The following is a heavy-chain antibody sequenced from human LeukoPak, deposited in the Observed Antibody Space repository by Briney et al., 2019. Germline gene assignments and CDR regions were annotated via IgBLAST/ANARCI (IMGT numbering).Heavy chain of an antibody. D-gene: IGHD1-1*01. CDR1: GGSISIYY. Sequence: PSETLSLTCTVSGGSISIYYWSWIRQPPGKGLEWIGYIYYSGSTNYNPSLKSRVTISVDTSKNQFSLKLSSVTAADTAVYYCAKDLTWNDVLLFDYWGQGTLVTVSS. CDR3: AKDLTWNDVLLFDY. J-gene: IGHJ4*02. CDR2: IYYSGST. V-gene: IGHV4-59*01.